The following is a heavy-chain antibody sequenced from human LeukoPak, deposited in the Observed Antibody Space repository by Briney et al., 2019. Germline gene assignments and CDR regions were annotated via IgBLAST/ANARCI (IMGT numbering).Heavy chain of an antibody. Sequence: GGSLRLSCAASGFTFSRYAMTWVRQTPGKGLEWVSSISGPGDHTYYADSVKGRFTISRDNSENALYLQMNSLRADDTAVYYCAKDRITIFGVVMDQWGQGTLVTVSS. CDR1: GFTFSRYA. V-gene: IGHV3-23*01. J-gene: IGHJ4*02. CDR3: AKDRITIFGVVMDQ. D-gene: IGHD3-3*01. CDR2: ISGPGDHT.